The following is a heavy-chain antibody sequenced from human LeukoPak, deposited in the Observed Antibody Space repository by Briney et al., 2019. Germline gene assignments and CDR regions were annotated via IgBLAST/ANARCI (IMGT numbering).Heavy chain of an antibody. Sequence: SQTLSLTCAVSGGSISSGGYSWSWIRQPPGKGLEWIGYIYHSGSTYYNPSLKSRDTISVDRSKNQFSLKLSSVTAADTAVYYCARDGLYCSGGSCSHTHFDYWGQGTLVTVPS. V-gene: IGHV4-30-2*01. CDR2: IYHSGST. D-gene: IGHD2-15*01. J-gene: IGHJ4*02. CDR1: GGSISSGGYS. CDR3: ARDGLYCSGGSCSHTHFDY.